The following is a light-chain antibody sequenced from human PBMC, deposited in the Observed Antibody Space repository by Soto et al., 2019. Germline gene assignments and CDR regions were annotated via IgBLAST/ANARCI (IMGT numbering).Light chain of an antibody. Sequence: QSALAQPSSVSGSPGQSITISCTGTSTDVGGYNYVSWYQHHPGKGPKLIIYEVNNRPSGVSDRFSGSKSGNKASLTISNLEAADESEYYCGSYTTTDTPFVFGTGTKVTV. J-gene: IGLJ1*01. V-gene: IGLV2-14*01. CDR2: EVN. CDR1: STDVGGYNY. CDR3: GSYTTTDTPFV.